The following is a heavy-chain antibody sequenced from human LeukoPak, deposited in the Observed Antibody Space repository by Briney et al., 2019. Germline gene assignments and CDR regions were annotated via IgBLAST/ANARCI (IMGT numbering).Heavy chain of an antibody. J-gene: IGHJ6*02. D-gene: IGHD6-13*01. CDR3: ARDLPPLAAAGTYYYGMDV. CDR1: GYTFTSYD. CDR2: ISAYNGNT. V-gene: IGHV1-18*01. Sequence: ASVKVSCKASGYTFTSYDISWVRQAPGQGLEWMGWISAYNGNTNYAQKLQGRVTMTTDTSTSTAYMELRSLRSDDTAVYYCARDLPPLAAAGTYYYGMDVWGQGTTVTVSS.